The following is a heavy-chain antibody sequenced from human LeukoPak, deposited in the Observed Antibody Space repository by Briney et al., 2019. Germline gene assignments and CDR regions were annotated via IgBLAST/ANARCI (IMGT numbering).Heavy chain of an antibody. D-gene: IGHD3-10*01. V-gene: IGHV3-23*01. CDR3: AKRFGGNYGHFDH. J-gene: IGHJ4*02. CDR2: ITDSGDYT. CDR1: GFTFISDY. Sequence: PGGSLRLSCAASGFTFISDYMSWVRQAPGKGLEWVSAITDSGDYTDYAESVKGRFTISRDNSENTVYLQLNSLRVEDTAVYYCAKRFGGNYGHFDHWGQGTLVTVSS.